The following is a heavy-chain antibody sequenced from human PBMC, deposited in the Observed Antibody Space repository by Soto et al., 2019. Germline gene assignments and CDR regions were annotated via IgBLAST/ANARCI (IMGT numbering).Heavy chain of an antibody. CDR2: INTNTGNP. Sequence: QVQLVQSGSELKKPGASVKVSCKASGYTFTSYAMNWVRQAPGQGLEWMGWINTNTGNPTYAQGFTGRFVFSLDTSVSTAYLQICSLQAEDTAVYYCGGDLVRFLEGRWFDPWGQGTLVTVSS. CDR1: GYTFTSYA. D-gene: IGHD3-3*01. V-gene: IGHV7-4-1*01. J-gene: IGHJ5*02. CDR3: GGDLVRFLEGRWFDP.